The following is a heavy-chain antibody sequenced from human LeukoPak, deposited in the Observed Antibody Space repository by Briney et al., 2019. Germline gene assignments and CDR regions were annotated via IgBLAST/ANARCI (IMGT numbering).Heavy chain of an antibody. V-gene: IGHV3-23*01. CDR3: ANLYYYYGMDV. J-gene: IGHJ6*04. Sequence: VGSLRLSCAASGFTFSGYAMSWVRQAPGKGLEWVSAISGSGGSTYYADSVKGRFTISRDKSKNTLYLQMHSLRVEDTAVYYCANLYYYYGMDVWGKGTTVTVSS. CDR2: ISGSGGST. CDR1: GFTFSGYA.